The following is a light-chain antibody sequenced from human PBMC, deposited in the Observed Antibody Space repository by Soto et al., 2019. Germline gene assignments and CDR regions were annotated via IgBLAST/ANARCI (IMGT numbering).Light chain of an antibody. CDR1: HGLELRAGKSS. CDR3: MQYTHSLHI. J-gene: IGKJ2*01. V-gene: IGKV2-30*02. CDR2: QVS. Sequence: DVVLAQSPLSLPVRPGQPASIACRSSHGLELRAGKSSLSWHHQRPGQSPRRLIDQVSNRDSGVPDRISGSGSGTDVTLQISRVEPDDVGLYFYMQYTHSLHICGRGTNLQIQ.